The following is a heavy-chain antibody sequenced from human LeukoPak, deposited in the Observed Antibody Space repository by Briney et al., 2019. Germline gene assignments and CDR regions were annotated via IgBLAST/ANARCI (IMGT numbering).Heavy chain of an antibody. J-gene: IGHJ5*02. V-gene: IGHV6-1*01. CDR2: TYYRSTWYN. CDR3: ARRLTQYDCFDP. Sequence: SQTLSLTCAISGDSLSSNSVTWNWIRQSPSRGLEWLGRTYYRSTWYNDYAVSVRGRITVNLDTSKNQFSLHLNSVTPEDTAVYYCARRLTQYDCFDPWGQGILVTVSS. D-gene: IGHD2-2*01. CDR1: GDSLSSNSVT.